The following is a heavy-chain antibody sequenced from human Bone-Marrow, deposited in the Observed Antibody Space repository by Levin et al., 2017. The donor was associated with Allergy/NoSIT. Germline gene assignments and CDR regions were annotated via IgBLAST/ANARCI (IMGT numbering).Heavy chain of an antibody. D-gene: IGHD1-14*01. CDR2: INPKTRAT. Sequence: AASVKVSCQTSGYVLTAYFLHWVRRAPGQGLEWMGWINPKTRATKFAQRFQDKVTMSTDTSTSTVFLDLKRLTSDDTAIYYCARGLPTVELTIVNVLGPDIDFWGQGTLVTVSS. CDR3: ARGLPTVELTIVNVLGPDIDF. J-gene: IGHJ4*02. V-gene: IGHV1-2*02. CDR1: GYVLTAYF.